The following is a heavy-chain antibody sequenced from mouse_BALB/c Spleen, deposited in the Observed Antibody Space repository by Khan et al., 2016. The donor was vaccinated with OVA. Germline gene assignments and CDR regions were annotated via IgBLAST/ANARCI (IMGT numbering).Heavy chain of an antibody. J-gene: IGHJ2*01. CDR1: GYIFTSYW. D-gene: IGHD1-2*01. CDR2: IYPGTDNT. CDR3: AREAALYYFDY. V-gene: IGHV1-76*01. Sequence: QVQLQQSGAELVRPGTSVKLSCKPSGYIFTSYWIHWVKQRSGQGLEWIARIYPGTDNTYYSEKFKDKATLTAAKSSSPAYLQLSSLKSEDSAVFFCAREAALYYFDYWGQGTTLTVSS.